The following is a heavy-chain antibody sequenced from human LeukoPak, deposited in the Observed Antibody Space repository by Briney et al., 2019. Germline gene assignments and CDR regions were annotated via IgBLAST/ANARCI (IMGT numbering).Heavy chain of an antibody. J-gene: IGHJ4*02. CDR2: IFHNGNT. CDR1: GGSISSSIYY. V-gene: IGHV4-39*07. CDR3: ASVEGIVGATDY. D-gene: IGHD1-26*01. Sequence: PSETLSLTCTVSGGSISSSIYYWGWIRQPPGKGLEWIGSIFHNGNTYYNSSLKSRLTVSVDTSKNQFSLKLSSVTAADTAVYYCASVEGIVGATDYWGQGTLVTVSS.